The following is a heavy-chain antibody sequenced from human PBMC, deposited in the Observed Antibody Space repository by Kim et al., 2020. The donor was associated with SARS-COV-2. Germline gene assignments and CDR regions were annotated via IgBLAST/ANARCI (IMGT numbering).Heavy chain of an antibody. CDR2: IIPIFGTA. CDR1: GGTFSSYA. J-gene: IGHJ6*02. V-gene: IGHV1-69*13. Sequence: SVKVSCKASGGTFSSYAISWVRQAPGQGLEWMGGIIPIFGTANYAQKFQGRVTITADESTSTAYMELSSLRSEDTAVYYCARRSLGYDFWSGYLSRSDYYGMDVWGQGTTVTVSS. D-gene: IGHD3-3*01. CDR3: ARRSLGYDFWSGYLSRSDYYGMDV.